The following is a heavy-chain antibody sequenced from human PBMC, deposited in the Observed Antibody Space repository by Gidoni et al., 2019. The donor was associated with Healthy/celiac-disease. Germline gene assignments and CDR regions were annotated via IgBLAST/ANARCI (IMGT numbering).Heavy chain of an antibody. CDR2: INWNGGST. CDR3: ARAGDRIAVAGTMDY. D-gene: IGHD6-19*01. V-gene: IGHV3-20*04. CDR1: GFTFDDYG. Sequence: EVQLVESGGGGVRTGGSLRLPCAASGFTFDDYGMSWVRQAPGKGLVWVSGINWNGGSTGYADSVKGRFTISRDNAKNSLYLQMNSLRAEDTALYYCARAGDRIAVAGTMDYWGQGTLVTVSS. J-gene: IGHJ4*02.